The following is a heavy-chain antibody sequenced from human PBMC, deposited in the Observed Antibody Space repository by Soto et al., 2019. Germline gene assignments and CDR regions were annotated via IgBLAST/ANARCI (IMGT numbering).Heavy chain of an antibody. V-gene: IGHV1-2*02. Sequence: ASVKVSCKASGYTFTGYYMHWVRQAPGQGLEWMGWINPNSGGTNYAQKFRGRVTMTRDTSISTAYMELSRLRSDDTAVYYCARKRIAAAGTYHYYYGMDVWGQGTTVTVSS. D-gene: IGHD6-13*01. CDR3: ARKRIAAAGTYHYYYGMDV. CDR1: GYTFTGYY. J-gene: IGHJ6*02. CDR2: INPNSGGT.